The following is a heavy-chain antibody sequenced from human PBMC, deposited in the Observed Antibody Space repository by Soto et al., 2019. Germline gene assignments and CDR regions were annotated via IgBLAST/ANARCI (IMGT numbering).Heavy chain of an antibody. J-gene: IGHJ6*02. V-gene: IGHV4-30-4*01. CDR2: IYYSGST. Sequence: SETLSLTCTVSGGSISSGDYYWSWIRQPPGKGLEWIGYIYYSGSTYYNPSLRSRVTISVDTSKNQFPLKLSSVTAADTAVYYCARDAQGGYCSSTSCYRNYYYGMDVWGQGTTVTVSS. CDR1: GGSISSGDYY. D-gene: IGHD2-2*01. CDR3: ARDAQGGYCSSTSCYRNYYYGMDV.